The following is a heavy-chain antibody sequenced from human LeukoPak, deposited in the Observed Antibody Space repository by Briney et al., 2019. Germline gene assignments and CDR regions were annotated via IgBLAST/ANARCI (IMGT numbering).Heavy chain of an antibody. V-gene: IGHV4-59*01. CDR1: GGYISSYY. CDR3: ARAHMITSYYYYYYMDV. D-gene: IGHD3-16*01. J-gene: IGHJ6*03. CDR2: VYYTGST. Sequence: SETLSLTCTVSGGYISSYYWSWIRQPPGEGLEWIGYVYYTGSTNYNPSLKSRVTISADTSKNQFSLKLSSVTAADTAVYYCARAHMITSYYYYYYMDVWGKGTTVTVSS.